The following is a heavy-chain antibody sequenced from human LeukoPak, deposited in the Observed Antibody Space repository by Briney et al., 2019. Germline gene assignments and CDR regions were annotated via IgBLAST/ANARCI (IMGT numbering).Heavy chain of an antibody. CDR3: AKDIAACSGGSCRRDYYGMDV. D-gene: IGHD2-15*01. J-gene: IGHJ6*02. CDR1: GFTFGDYA. V-gene: IGHV3-43*02. Sequence: PGGSLRLSCAASGFTFGDYAINWVRQAPGKGLEWVSHISGDGGSKYYADSVKGRFTISRDNSKNSLYLQMNSLRTEDTALYYCAKDIAACSGGSCRRDYYGMDVWGQGTTVTVSS. CDR2: ISGDGGSK.